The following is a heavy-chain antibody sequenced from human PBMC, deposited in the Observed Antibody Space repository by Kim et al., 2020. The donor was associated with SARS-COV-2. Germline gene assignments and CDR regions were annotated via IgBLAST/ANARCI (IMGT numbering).Heavy chain of an antibody. J-gene: IGHJ4*02. D-gene: IGHD6-19*01. CDR2: ISYDGSNK. Sequence: GGSLRLSCAASGFTFSSYGMHWVRQAPGKGLEWVAVISYDGSNKYYADSVKGRFTISRDNSKNTLYLQMNSLRAEDTAVYYCANTPRSSGWYGDFDYWGQGTLVTVSS. CDR1: GFTFSSYG. CDR3: ANTPRSSGWYGDFDY. V-gene: IGHV3-30*18.